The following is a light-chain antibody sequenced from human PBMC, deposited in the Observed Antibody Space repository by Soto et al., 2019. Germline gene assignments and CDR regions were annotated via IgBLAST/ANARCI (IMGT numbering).Light chain of an antibody. CDR1: QSISSW. CDR3: QQYDSYPLT. V-gene: IGKV1-5*03. J-gene: IGKJ4*01. CDR2: KTS. Sequence: DIQMTQSPSTLSASVGDRVTITCRASQSISSWLAWYQKKPGKAPNLLIYKTSSLESGVPSRFSGSGSGTEFTLTVNSLQPDDSATYYCQQYDSYPLTFGGGTKVDIK.